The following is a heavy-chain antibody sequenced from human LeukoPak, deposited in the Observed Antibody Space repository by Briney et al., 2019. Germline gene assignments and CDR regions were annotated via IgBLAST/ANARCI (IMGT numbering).Heavy chain of an antibody. J-gene: IGHJ4*02. CDR3: ARGGSIAAPFDY. Sequence: SETLSLTCTVSGGSISSGYYYWSWIRQPPGKGLEWIGYIYYSGSTNYNPSLKSRVTISVDTSKNQFSLKLSSVTAADTAVYYCARGGSIAAPFDYWGQGTLVTVSS. CDR1: GGSISSGYYY. CDR2: IYYSGST. V-gene: IGHV4-61*01. D-gene: IGHD6-6*01.